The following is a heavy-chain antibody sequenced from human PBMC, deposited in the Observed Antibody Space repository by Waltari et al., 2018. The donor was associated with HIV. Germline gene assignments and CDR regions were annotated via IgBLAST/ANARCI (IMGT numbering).Heavy chain of an antibody. D-gene: IGHD2-21*01. CDR3: TTIPFPDY. V-gene: IGHV3-15*01. CDR1: GFTFSNAW. Sequence: EVQLVESGGGLVKPGESLRLSCAASGFTFSNAWMSWVRQAPGKGVEWVGRIKSKTEGGTADYAAPVKGRFTISRDESKNTLYLKMNSLKTEDTAVYYCTTIPFPDYWGQGTLVTVSS. CDR2: IKSKTEGGTA. J-gene: IGHJ4*02.